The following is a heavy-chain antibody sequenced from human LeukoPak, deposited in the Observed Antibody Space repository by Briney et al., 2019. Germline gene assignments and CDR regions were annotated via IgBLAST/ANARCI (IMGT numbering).Heavy chain of an antibody. D-gene: IGHD2-8*01. V-gene: IGHV1-18*01. Sequence: ASVKVSCKASGYTFTSYGISWVRQAPGQRLEWMGWISAYNGNTNYAQKPQGRVTMTTDTSTSTAYMELGSLRSDDTAVYYCARHIVLMVYAIDAFDIWRQRTMVTVSS. J-gene: IGHJ3*02. CDR3: ARHIVLMVYAIDAFDI. CDR2: ISAYNGNT. CDR1: GYTFTSYG.